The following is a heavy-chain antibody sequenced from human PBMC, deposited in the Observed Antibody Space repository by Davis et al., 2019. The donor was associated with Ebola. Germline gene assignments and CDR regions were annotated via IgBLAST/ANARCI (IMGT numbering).Heavy chain of an antibody. V-gene: IGHV4-39*07. J-gene: IGHJ4*02. CDR3: AKGGSSSGRGGYFDY. D-gene: IGHD6-6*01. Sequence: SETLSLTCTVSGGSISSSSYYWGWIRQPPGKGLEWIGSIYYSGSTYYNPSLKSRVTISVDTSKNQFSLKLSSVTAADTAVYYCAKGGSSSGRGGYFDYWGQGTLVTVSS. CDR1: GGSISSSSYY. CDR2: IYYSGST.